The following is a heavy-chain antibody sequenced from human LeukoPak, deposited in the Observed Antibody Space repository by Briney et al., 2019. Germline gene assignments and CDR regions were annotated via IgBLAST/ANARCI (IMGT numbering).Heavy chain of an antibody. CDR1: GFTFSSYE. Sequence: GGSLRLSCAASGFTFSSYEMNWVRQAPGKGLEWVSYISSSGSTIYYADSVKGRFTISRDNAKNSLYLQMNSLRAEDTAVYSCARGPQSLFDYWGQGTLVTVSS. CDR2: ISSSGSTI. CDR3: ARGPQSLFDY. D-gene: IGHD4-11*01. V-gene: IGHV3-48*03. J-gene: IGHJ4*02.